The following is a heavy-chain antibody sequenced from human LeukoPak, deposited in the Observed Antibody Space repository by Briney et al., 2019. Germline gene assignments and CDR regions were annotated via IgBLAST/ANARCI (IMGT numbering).Heavy chain of an antibody. J-gene: IGHJ6*03. CDR3: AKEVVVPAAMGYMDV. Sequence: GGSLRLSCAASGFTFSSYGMHWVRQAPGKGLEWVAFIRYDGGNKYYADSVKGRFTISRDNSKNTLYLQMNSLRAEDTAVYYCAKEVVVPAAMGYMDVWGKGTTVTVSS. CDR2: IRYDGGNK. CDR1: GFTFSSYG. V-gene: IGHV3-30*02. D-gene: IGHD2-2*01.